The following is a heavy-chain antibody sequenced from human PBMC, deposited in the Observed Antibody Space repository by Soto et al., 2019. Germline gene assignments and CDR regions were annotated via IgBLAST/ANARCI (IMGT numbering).Heavy chain of an antibody. J-gene: IGHJ2*01. Sequence: VQLVESGGGVVQPGMSLRRSCATSGFTFGSYGMHWVRQGPGKGLEWVAVIWYDGTNKYYADSVNGRFTISRDDSKNTLYLQMNSLRAEDTAVYYCARGPMTTVTTWGDWYFDLWGRGTLVTVSS. V-gene: IGHV3-33*01. CDR1: GFTFGSYG. CDR2: IWYDGTNK. CDR3: ARGPMTTVTTWGDWYFDL. D-gene: IGHD4-17*01.